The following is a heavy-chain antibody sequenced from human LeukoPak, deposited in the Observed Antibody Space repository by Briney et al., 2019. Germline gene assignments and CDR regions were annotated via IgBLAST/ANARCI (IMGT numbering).Heavy chain of an antibody. CDR3: ARDQVGGTIYYYDSSGYPRGIDY. CDR2: ISAYNGNT. D-gene: IGHD3-22*01. J-gene: IGHJ4*02. CDR1: GYTFTSYG. V-gene: IGHV1-18*01. Sequence: GESLKISCKGSGYTFTSYGISWVRQAPGQGLEWMGWISAYNGNTNYAQKLQGRVTMTTDTSTSTAYMELRSLRSDDTAVYYCARDQVGGTIYYYDSSGYPRGIDYWGQGTLVTVSS.